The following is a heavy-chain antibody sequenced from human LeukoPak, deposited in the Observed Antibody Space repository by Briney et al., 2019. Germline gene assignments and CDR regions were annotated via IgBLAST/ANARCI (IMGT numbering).Heavy chain of an antibody. CDR2: IYYSGIT. D-gene: IGHD3-9*01. J-gene: IGHJ5*02. V-gene: IGHV4-59*01. CDR3: ARGRGYFDPFDL. Sequence: NPSETLSLTCTVSGASMTNYYWSWIRKPPGKGLEWIGYIYYSGITNYNPSLTSRVSISVDMSKNQFSLKLTSVTAADTAVYYCARGRGYFDPFDLWGQGTLVTVSS. CDR1: GASMTNYY.